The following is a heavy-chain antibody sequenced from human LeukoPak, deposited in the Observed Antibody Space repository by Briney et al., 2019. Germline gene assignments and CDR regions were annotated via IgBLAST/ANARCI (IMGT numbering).Heavy chain of an antibody. D-gene: IGHD2-21*01. CDR1: GYTFTSYA. CDR3: ARGGSVVVIATIDY. Sequence: ASVKVSCKASGYTFTSYAMHWVRQAPGQRLEWMGWINAGNGNTKYSQKFQGRVTITRDTSASTAYMELSSLRSEDTAVYYCARGGSVVVIATIDYWGQGTLVTVSS. J-gene: IGHJ4*02. V-gene: IGHV1-3*01. CDR2: INAGNGNT.